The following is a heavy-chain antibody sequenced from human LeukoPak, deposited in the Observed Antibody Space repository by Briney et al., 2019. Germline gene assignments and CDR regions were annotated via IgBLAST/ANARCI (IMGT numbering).Heavy chain of an antibody. V-gene: IGHV1-69*13. CDR2: IIPIFGTA. J-gene: IGHJ6*02. CDR3: ARMSYSYGLNYYYGMDV. D-gene: IGHD5-18*01. CDR1: GGTFSSYA. Sequence: ASVKVSCKASGGTFSSYAISWVRQAPGQGLEWMGGIIPIFGTANYAQKFQGRVTITADESTSTAYMELSSPRSEDTAVYYCARMSYSYGLNYYYGMDVWGQGTTVTVSS.